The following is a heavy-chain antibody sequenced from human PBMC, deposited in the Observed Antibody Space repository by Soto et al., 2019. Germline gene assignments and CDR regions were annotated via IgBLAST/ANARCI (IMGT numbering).Heavy chain of an antibody. Sequence: GGSLRLSVPASEFTFSSSSMNWVRQAPGKGLEWVSSIISISRYIYYADSVKGQFPISRANAKKSLYLKMNSRRAEDTAVYYFARAHIAASGTFDYWGQGTLVTVSS. CDR2: IISISRYI. V-gene: IGHV3-21*04. J-gene: IGHJ4*02. D-gene: IGHD6-13*01. CDR3: ARAHIAASGTFDY. CDR1: EFTFSSSS.